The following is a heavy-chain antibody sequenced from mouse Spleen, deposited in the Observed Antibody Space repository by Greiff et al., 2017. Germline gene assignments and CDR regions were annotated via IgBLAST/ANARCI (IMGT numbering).Heavy chain of an antibody. V-gene: IGHV5-6-3*01. CDR1: GFTFSSYG. CDR3: ARDDGYSWFAY. D-gene: IGHD2-3*01. J-gene: IGHJ3*01. Sequence: EVKLVESGGGLVQPGGSLKLSCAASGFTFSSYGMSWVRQTPDKRLELVATINSNGGSTYYPDSVKGRFTISRDNAKNTLYLQMSSLKSEDTAMYYCARDDGYSWFAYWGQGTLVTVSA. CDR2: INSNGGST.